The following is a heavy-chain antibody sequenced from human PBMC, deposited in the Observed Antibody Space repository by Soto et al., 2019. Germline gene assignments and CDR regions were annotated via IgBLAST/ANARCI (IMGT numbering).Heavy chain of an antibody. D-gene: IGHD3-10*01. CDR1: GGSISGSNW. CDR2: IYHSGST. Sequence: HSETLSLTCTVSGGSISGSNWLSWFRQPPGKGLEWIGEIYHSGSTNYNPSLKSRVTISVDKSKNQFSLKLSSVTAADTAVYYCARVSIMVRGVIYYYYGMDVWGQGTTVTVSS. V-gene: IGHV4-4*02. CDR3: ARVSIMVRGVIYYYYGMDV. J-gene: IGHJ6*02.